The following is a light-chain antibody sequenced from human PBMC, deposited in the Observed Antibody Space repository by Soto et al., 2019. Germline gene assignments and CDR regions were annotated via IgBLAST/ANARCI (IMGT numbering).Light chain of an antibody. Sequence: EIVLTQSPGTLSLSPGERASLSCRASQSVSSSYLAWYQQKPGQAPRLLIYGASSRATVIPDRFSGSGSGTDFTLTISRLEPEDFAVYYCQQYNKWRTFGQGTKVDIK. CDR2: GAS. CDR1: QSVSSSY. V-gene: IGKV3-20*01. J-gene: IGKJ1*01. CDR3: QQYNKWRT.